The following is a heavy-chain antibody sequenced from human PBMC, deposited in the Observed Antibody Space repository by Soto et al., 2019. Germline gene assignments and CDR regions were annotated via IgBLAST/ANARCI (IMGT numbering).Heavy chain of an antibody. Sequence: PGGSLRLSCAASGFTFSNYGIHWVRQAPAKGLEWVAVIWYDGSNKYYGDSVKGRFTISRDNSKNTLYLQMNSLRAEDTAVYYCAREGGGYDFMYYGMDVWGQGTTVTVSS. D-gene: IGHD5-12*01. CDR3: AREGGGYDFMYYGMDV. J-gene: IGHJ6*02. V-gene: IGHV3-33*01. CDR1: GFTFSNYG. CDR2: IWYDGSNK.